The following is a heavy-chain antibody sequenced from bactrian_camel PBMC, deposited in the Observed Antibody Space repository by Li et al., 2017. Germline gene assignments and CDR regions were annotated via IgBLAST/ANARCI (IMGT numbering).Heavy chain of an antibody. D-gene: IGHD5*01. V-gene: IGHV3S53*01. Sequence: HVQLVESGGGSVQTGGSLRLSCVASGYTFSGRGICIAWFRQAPGKEREGVAAITFGVDTTYAESVQGRFTISQDNDENTVHLQMNSLKPEDTAIHYCAVRPTGLVPTNRRLAKDEYMYWGLGTQVTVS. CDR1: GYTFSGRGIC. CDR3: AVRPTGLVPTNRRLAKDEYMY. J-gene: IGHJ4*01. CDR2: ITFGVDT.